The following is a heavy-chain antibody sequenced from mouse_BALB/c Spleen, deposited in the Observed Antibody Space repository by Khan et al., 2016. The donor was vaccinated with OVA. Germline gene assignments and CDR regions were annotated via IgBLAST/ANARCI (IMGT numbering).Heavy chain of an antibody. CDR1: GFTFSTHG. J-gene: IGHJ3*01. Sequence: EVKLVESGGDLVKPGGSLKLSCAASGFTFSTHGMSWVRQTPDKRLEWVATVSTGGGYTYYPDSVKGRFTISRDNAKNTLYLQMSGLKSEDTAMFYCTRLAYYYDSEGFAYWGQGTLVTVSA. CDR2: VSTGGGYT. V-gene: IGHV5-6*01. CDR3: TRLAYYYDSEGFAY. D-gene: IGHD1-1*01.